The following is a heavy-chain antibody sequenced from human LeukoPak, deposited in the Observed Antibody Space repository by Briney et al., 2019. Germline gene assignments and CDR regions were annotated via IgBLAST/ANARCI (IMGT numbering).Heavy chain of an antibody. CDR1: GFTFSMYW. D-gene: IGHD2-21*02. J-gene: IGHJ6*03. CDR2: INSDGSSI. Sequence: QAGGSLRLSCAASGFTFSMYWMQWVRQAPGKGLVWVSRINSDGSSITYADSVKGRFTISRDNAKNTLYLQMNSLRAEDTAVYYCARGDPENYYYYYMDVWGKGTTVTISS. V-gene: IGHV3-74*01. CDR3: ARGDPENYYYYYMDV.